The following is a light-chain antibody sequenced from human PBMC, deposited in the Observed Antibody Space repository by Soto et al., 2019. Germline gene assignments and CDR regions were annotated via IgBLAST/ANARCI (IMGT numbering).Light chain of an antibody. CDR2: DVT. Sequence: SVLAPPASVSGYPRQSITLSRPGNKRYVGGYNFVSWYQQYPGKAPKLMIHDVTSRPSGVSNRFSGSKSGTTASLTISGLQAEDEADYYCCSYASSTSYVFGTGTKVTVL. CDR3: CSYASSTSYV. J-gene: IGLJ1*01. V-gene: IGLV2-14*01. CDR1: KRYVGGYNF.